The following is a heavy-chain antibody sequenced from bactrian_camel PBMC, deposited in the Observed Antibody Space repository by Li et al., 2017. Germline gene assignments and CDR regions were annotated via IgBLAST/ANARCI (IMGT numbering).Heavy chain of an antibody. CDR1: ESTYSSYC. CDR2: LDSDGST. Sequence: HVQLVESGGGSVQAGGSLRLSCAPSESTYSSYCMGYFRQAPGKEREGVAALDSDGSTRYADSVKGRFTISKDNAKNTLYLQMNSLKPEDTAMYYCVAVEIADESVRYCPTMARLRTGYWGQGTQVTVS. CDR3: VAVEIADESVRYCPTMARLRTGY. J-gene: IGHJ6*01. D-gene: IGHD1*01. V-gene: IGHV3S26*01.